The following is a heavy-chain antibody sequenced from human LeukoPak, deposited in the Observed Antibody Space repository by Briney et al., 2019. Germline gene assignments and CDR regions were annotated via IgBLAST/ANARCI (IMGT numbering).Heavy chain of an antibody. J-gene: IGHJ6*03. CDR2: IYPNSGAT. CDR3: ARRDPGGYYYMDV. D-gene: IGHD2-8*02. V-gene: IGHV1-2*02. Sequence: ASVKVSCKASGYTFTGYYMHWVRQAPGQGLEWMGWIYPNSGATNYAQKFQGRVTMTRDTSISTAYMELSRLTSDDTAVYYCARRDPGGYYYMDVWGEGTTVTVSS. CDR1: GYTFTGYY.